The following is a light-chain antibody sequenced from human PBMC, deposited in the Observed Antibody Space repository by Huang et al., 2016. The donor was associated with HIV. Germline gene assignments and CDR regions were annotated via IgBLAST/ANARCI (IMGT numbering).Light chain of an antibody. V-gene: IGKV3-11*01. CDR2: DAS. Sequence: EIVLTQSSTTLSLSPGERATLSCRASQSVNRYLAWYQQKPGQAPRLLSYDASNRATGIPARFSGSGSGTDFTLTISSLEPEDFAVYYCQQRSNWPPITFGQGTRLEIK. J-gene: IGKJ5*01. CDR1: QSVNRY. CDR3: QQRSNWPPIT.